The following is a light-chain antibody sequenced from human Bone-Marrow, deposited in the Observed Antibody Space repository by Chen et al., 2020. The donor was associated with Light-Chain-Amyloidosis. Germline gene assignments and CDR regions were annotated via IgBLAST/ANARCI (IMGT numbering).Light chain of an antibody. CDR3: QSADSSGTYEVI. Sequence: SYELTQPPSVSVSPGQTARITCPGDDLPTTSAYWYQQNPAQAPVLVIHSDTARPSGISERFSCSSSGTTATLTISGVQAEDEADYHCQSADSSGTYEVIFGGGTKLTVL. CDR1: DLPTTS. J-gene: IGLJ2*01. CDR2: SDT. V-gene: IGLV3-25*03.